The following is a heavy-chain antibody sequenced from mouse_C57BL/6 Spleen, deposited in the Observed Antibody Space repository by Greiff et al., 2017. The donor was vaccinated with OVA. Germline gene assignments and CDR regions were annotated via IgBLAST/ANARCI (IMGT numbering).Heavy chain of an antibody. CDR3: ARWDYSNPWFAY. CDR2: IDPSDSET. Sequence: QVQLQQPGAELVRPGSSVKLSCKASGYTFTSYWMHWVKQRPIQGLEWIGNIDPSDSETHYNQKFKDKATLTVDKSSSTAYMQLSSPTSEDSAVYYCARWDYSNPWFAYWGQGTLVTVSA. J-gene: IGHJ3*01. V-gene: IGHV1-52*01. CDR1: GYTFTSYW. D-gene: IGHD2-5*01.